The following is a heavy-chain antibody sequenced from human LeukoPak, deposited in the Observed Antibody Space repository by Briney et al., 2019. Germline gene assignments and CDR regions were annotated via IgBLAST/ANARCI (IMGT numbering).Heavy chain of an antibody. J-gene: IGHJ4*02. Sequence: PGGSLRLSCTVSGFTVSSNSMSWVRQAPGKGLEWVSFIYSDNTHYSDSVKGRFTISRDNSKNTLYLQMNSLRAEDTAVYYCARVQVQLWYYFDYWGQGTLVTVSS. CDR1: GFTVSSNS. CDR2: IYSDNT. V-gene: IGHV3-53*01. D-gene: IGHD5-18*01. CDR3: ARVQVQLWYYFDY.